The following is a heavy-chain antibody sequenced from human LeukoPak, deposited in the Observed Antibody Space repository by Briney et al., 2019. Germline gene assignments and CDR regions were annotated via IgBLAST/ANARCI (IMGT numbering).Heavy chain of an antibody. V-gene: IGHV4-59*12. D-gene: IGHD3-22*01. Sequence: SETLSLTCTVSGGSISSYYWSWIRQPPGKGLEWIGYIYYSGSTNYNPSLKSRVTISVDTSKNQFSLKLSSVTAADTAVYYCARDSRYDSSGHAPWGQGSLVTVSS. CDR1: GGSISSYY. J-gene: IGHJ5*02. CDR2: IYYSGST. CDR3: ARDSRYDSSGHAP.